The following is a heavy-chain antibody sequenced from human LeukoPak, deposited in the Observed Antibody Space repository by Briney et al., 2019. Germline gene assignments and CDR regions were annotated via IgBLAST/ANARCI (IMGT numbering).Heavy chain of an antibody. CDR3: AKGFASGWSRNWFDP. J-gene: IGHJ5*02. CDR2: ISASGGNI. Sequence: GGSLRLSCAASGSTFSNYAMSWVRQAPGKGLEWVSIISASGGNIYYADSVKGRFTISRDNSKNTLYLQMNSLRVDDTAVYFCAKGFASGWSRNWFDPWGQGTLVTVFS. CDR1: GSTFSNYA. V-gene: IGHV3-23*01. D-gene: IGHD6-19*01.